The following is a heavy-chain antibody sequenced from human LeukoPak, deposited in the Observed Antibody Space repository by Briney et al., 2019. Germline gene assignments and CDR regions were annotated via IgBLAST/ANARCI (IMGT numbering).Heavy chain of an antibody. CDR2: IRSKANSYAT. CDR3: TTAAAQPYI. V-gene: IGHV3-73*01. CDR1: GFTFSGSA. Sequence: GGSLRLSCAASGFTFSGSAMHWVCQASGKGLEWVGRIRSKANSYATAYAASVKGRFTISRDDSKNTAYLQMNSLKTEDTAVYYCTTAAAQPYIWGQGTMVTVSS. J-gene: IGHJ3*02. D-gene: IGHD1-14*01.